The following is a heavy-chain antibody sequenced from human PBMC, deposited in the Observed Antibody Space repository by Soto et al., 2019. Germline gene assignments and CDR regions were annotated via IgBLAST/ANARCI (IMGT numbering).Heavy chain of an antibody. V-gene: IGHV1-3*01. Sequence: QVQLVQSGAEVKKPGASVKVSFKASGYTFTSYAMHWVRQAPGQRLEWMGWINAGNGNTKYSQKFQGRGTITRDTSASTAYIELSSLRSEDTAVYYCASLGDYGGNPWWDYWGQGTLVTVSS. J-gene: IGHJ4*02. D-gene: IGHD4-17*01. CDR1: GYTFTSYA. CDR2: INAGNGNT. CDR3: ASLGDYGGNPWWDY.